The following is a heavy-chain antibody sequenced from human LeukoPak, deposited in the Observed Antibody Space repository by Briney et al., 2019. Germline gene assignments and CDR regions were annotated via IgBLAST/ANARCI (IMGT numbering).Heavy chain of an antibody. CDR3: AGARNGTLKY. Sequence: GGSLRLSCAASGFTFSHYAMHWVRQAPGKGLEWVAVISYDGSHQYSADSVKGRLSISRDNSRHTLYLQMNSLRPEDTAVYYCAGARNGTLKYWGQGTLVIVSS. J-gene: IGHJ4*02. CDR1: GFTFSHYA. V-gene: IGHV3-30*01. CDR2: ISYDGSHQ. D-gene: IGHD1-26*01.